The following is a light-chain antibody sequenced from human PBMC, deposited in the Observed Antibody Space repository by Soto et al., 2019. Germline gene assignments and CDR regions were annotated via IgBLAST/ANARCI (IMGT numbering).Light chain of an antibody. CDR1: NIGSKS. V-gene: IGLV3-21*02. CDR3: QVWHIISDHVV. J-gene: IGLJ2*01. Sequence: SDELTQPPSVSVAPAQTARITCGGNNIGSKSVHWYQQKPGQAPVLVVYGDSDRPSGTPERFSGSDSGNTATLTIGGVEAGDEADYYCQVWHIISDHVVFGGGTK. CDR2: GDS.